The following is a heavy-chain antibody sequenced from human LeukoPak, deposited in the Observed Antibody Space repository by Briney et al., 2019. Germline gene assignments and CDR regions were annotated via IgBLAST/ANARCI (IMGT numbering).Heavy chain of an antibody. J-gene: IGHJ1*01. CDR2: INHSGST. CDR1: GGSFSGYY. D-gene: IGHD3-3*01. Sequence: SETLSLTCAVYGGSFSGYYWSWIRQPPGKGLEWIGEINHSGSTNYNPSPKSRVTISVDTSKNQFSLKLSSVTAADTAVYYCARAGPDFWSGYYYFQHWGQGTLVTVSS. V-gene: IGHV4-34*01. CDR3: ARAGPDFWSGYYYFQH.